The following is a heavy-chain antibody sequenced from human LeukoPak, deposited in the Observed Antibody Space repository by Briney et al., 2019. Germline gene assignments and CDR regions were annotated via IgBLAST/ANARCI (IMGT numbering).Heavy chain of an antibody. D-gene: IGHD3-16*02. CDR3: AKYVAPAVVVVKARSSFDI. Sequence: VGSLRLSCVPSLFTFSSSAMTWVGQAPRRGVEWVSSFSGNGGDEYYADSFKSRFTISRDNYKNTVFLQMSGLRVDYTVIYYCAKYVAPAVVVVKARSSFDIWGQGTMVTVSS. J-gene: IGHJ3*02. V-gene: IGHV3-23*01. CDR1: LFTFSSSA. CDR2: FSGNGGDE.